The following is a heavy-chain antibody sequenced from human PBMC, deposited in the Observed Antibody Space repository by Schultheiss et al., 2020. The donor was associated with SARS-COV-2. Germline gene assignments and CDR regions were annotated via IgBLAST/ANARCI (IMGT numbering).Heavy chain of an antibody. D-gene: IGHD6-13*01. CDR3: ARKNIADLPYYHYYMDV. CDR1: GGSISSYY. J-gene: IGHJ6*03. V-gene: IGHV4-59*01. Sequence: SETLSLTCTVSGGSISSYYWGWIRQPPGKGLEWIGSIYYSGNTNYNPSLKSRVTISVDTSKNQFSLNLRSVTAADTAVYYCARKNIADLPYYHYYMDVWGKGTTVTVSS. CDR2: IYYSGNT.